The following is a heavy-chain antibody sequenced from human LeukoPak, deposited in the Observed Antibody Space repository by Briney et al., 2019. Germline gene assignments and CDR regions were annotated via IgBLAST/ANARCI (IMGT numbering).Heavy chain of an antibody. D-gene: IGHD2-15*01. CDR2: IKEDGGEK. Sequence: GGSLRLSCAASGFTFSLYWMSWVRQAPGKGLEWVANIKEDGGEKDYVDSVKGRFTISRDNAKNSLYLQINSLRVEDTAVYYCAREPRYCGGGSCSDYGMDVWGQGTTVTVSS. CDR1: GFTFSLYW. J-gene: IGHJ6*02. V-gene: IGHV3-7*01. CDR3: AREPRYCGGGSCSDYGMDV.